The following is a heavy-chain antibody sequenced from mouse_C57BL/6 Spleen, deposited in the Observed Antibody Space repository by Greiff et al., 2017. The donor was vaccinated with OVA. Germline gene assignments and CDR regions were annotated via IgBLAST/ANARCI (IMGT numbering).Heavy chain of an antibody. D-gene: IGHD1-1*01. CDR3: ARFLRSYFDY. J-gene: IGHJ2*01. CDR1: GFTFTDYY. CDR2: IRNKANGYTT. Sequence: EVMLVESGGGLVQPGGSLSLSCAASGFTFTDYYMSWVRQPPGKALEWLGFIRNKANGYTTEYSASVKGRFTISRDNSQSILYLQMNALRAEDSATYYCARFLRSYFDYWGQGTTLTVSS. V-gene: IGHV7-3*01.